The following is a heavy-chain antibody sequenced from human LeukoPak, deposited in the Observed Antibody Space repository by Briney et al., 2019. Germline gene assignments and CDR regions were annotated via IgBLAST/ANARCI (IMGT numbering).Heavy chain of an antibody. D-gene: IGHD6-19*01. Sequence: PGASVKVSCKASGYTFTGYYMHWVRQAPGQGLEWMGWINPNSGGTNYAQKFQGRVTMTRDTSISTAYMELSRLRSDDTAVYYCARVGSRYSSGWYLIYWGQGTLVTVSS. J-gene: IGHJ4*02. CDR1: GYTFTGYY. V-gene: IGHV1-2*02. CDR2: INPNSGGT. CDR3: ARVGSRYSSGWYLIY.